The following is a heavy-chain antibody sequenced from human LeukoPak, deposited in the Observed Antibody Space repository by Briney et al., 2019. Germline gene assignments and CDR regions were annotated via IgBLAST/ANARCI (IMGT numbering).Heavy chain of an antibody. D-gene: IGHD5-18*01. CDR1: GFAFNNDA. V-gene: IGHV3-23*01. J-gene: IGHJ6*03. CDR2: IVGDSTIE. CDR3: ARQPYFYYYLDV. Sequence: GGSLRLSSAASGFAFNNDAMTWVRQPPGKGLEWVSTIVGDSTIEYYADSVKGRFTISSDNSKTMLFLHMNSLRAEDTAIYYCARQPYFYYYLDVWGKGTTVTVTS.